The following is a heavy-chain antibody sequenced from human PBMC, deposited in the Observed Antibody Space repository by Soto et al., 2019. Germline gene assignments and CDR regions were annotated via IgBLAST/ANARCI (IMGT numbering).Heavy chain of an antibody. CDR2: ISGSGGST. J-gene: IGHJ5*02. D-gene: IGHD2-2*01. CDR3: AKDQAILPIKYCSSTSCYVGSWFDP. V-gene: IGHV3-23*01. CDR1: GFTFSSYA. Sequence: GGSLRLSCAASGFTFSSYAMSWVRQAPGKGLEWVSAISGSGGSTYYADSVKGRFTISRDNSKNTLYLQMNSLRAEDTAVYYCAKDQAILPIKYCSSTSCYVGSWFDPWGQGTLVTVSS.